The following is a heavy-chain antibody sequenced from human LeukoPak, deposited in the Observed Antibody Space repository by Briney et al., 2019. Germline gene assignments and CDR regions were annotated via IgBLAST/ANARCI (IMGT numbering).Heavy chain of an antibody. CDR2: IYSGGST. CDR1: GFTVSSNY. CDR3: ARGGGVFGYYFDY. Sequence: PGGSLRLSCAASGFTVSSNYMSWVRQAPGKGLEWVSVIYSGGSTYYADSVKGRFTISRDNSKNTLYLQMNSLRAGDTAVYYCARGGGVFGYYFDYWGQGTLVTVSS. J-gene: IGHJ4*02. V-gene: IGHV3-53*01. D-gene: IGHD2-8*02.